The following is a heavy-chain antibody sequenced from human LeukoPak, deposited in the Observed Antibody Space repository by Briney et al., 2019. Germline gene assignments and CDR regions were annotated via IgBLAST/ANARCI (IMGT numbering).Heavy chain of an antibody. CDR2: IWHDGSKK. J-gene: IGHJ4*02. CDR3: AKYSDSTGAHYFDY. CDR1: GFTFSSYG. Sequence: GGSLRLSCAASGFTFSSYGMHWVRQAPGKGLEWVAVIWHDGSKKYYADSVKGRFTISRDNSKNTLSLQMNSLRVEDTALYYCAKYSDSTGAHYFDYWGQGTLVTVSS. V-gene: IGHV3-33*06. D-gene: IGHD2/OR15-2a*01.